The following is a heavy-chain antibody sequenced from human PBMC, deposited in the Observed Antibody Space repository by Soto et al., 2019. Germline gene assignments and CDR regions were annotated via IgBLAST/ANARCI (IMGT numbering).Heavy chain of an antibody. V-gene: IGHV3-33*01. CDR3: ARDIAAAGTSYYYYGMDV. J-gene: IGHJ6*02. CDR1: GFTFSSYG. D-gene: IGHD6-13*01. CDR2: IWYDGSNK. Sequence: QVQLVESGGGVVQPGRSLRLSCAASGFTFSSYGMHWVRQAPGKGLEWVAVIWYDGSNKYYADSVKGRFTISRDNSKNTMYLQMNSLRAEDTAVYYFARDIAAAGTSYYYYGMDVWGQGTTVTVSS.